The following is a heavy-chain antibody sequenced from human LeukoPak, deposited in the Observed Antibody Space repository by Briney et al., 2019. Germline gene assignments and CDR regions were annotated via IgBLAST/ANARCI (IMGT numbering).Heavy chain of an antibody. CDR2: ISYDGSNK. CDR3: ARVRDHPYSSGLSPYYYYGMDV. D-gene: IGHD6-19*01. Sequence: GRSLRLSCAASGFTFSSYAMHWVRQAPGKGLEWVAVISYDGSNKYYADSVKGRFTISRDNSNNTLYLQMNSLRAEDTAVYYCARVRDHPYSSGLSPYYYYGMDVWGQGTTVTVSS. CDR1: GFTFSSYA. J-gene: IGHJ6*02. V-gene: IGHV3-30-3*01.